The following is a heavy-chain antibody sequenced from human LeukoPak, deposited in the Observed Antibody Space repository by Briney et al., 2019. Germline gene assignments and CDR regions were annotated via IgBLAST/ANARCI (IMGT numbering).Heavy chain of an antibody. CDR3: GGVRSTVGWRSFYY. CDR1: GSISNYY. V-gene: IGHV4-59*08. CDR2: SYFIGSP. Sequence: PSETLSLTCTVDGSISNYYWSWIRQAPGKGLEWIGHSYFIGSPNYNPSLKSRVTISVDTAKNQFCLKLSSVTAADTAVYYCGGVRSTVGWRSFYYGGQGIVVSVS. D-gene: IGHD4-23*01. J-gene: IGHJ4*02.